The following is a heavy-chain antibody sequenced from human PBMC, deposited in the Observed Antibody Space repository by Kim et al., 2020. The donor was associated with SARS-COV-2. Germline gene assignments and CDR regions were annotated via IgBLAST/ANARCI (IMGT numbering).Heavy chain of an antibody. Sequence: GGSLRLSCTASGFTFGDYAMSWFRQAPGKGLEWVGFISSKAYGGTTEYAASVKGRFTITRDDSKSIAYLQMSSLKTEDTAVYYCTRDGTAYSSSWYDWYFDLWGRGTLVTVSS. J-gene: IGHJ2*01. V-gene: IGHV3-49*03. CDR2: ISSKAYGGTT. D-gene: IGHD6-13*01. CDR1: GFTFGDYA. CDR3: TRDGTAYSSSWYDWYFDL.